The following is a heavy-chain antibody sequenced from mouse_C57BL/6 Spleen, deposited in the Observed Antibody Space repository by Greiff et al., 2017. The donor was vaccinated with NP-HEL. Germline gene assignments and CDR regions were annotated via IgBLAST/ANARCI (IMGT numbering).Heavy chain of an antibody. CDR1: GYTFTDYY. CDR3: ARAGYDYDIAY. V-gene: IGHV1-76*01. D-gene: IGHD2-4*01. Sequence: QVQLKQSGAELVRPGASVKLSCKASGYTFTDYYINWVKQRPGQGLEWIARIYPGSGNTYYNEKFKGKATLTAEKSSSTAYMQLSSLTSEDSVVYFWARAGYDYDIAYWGQGTLVTVSA. CDR2: IYPGSGNT. J-gene: IGHJ3*01.